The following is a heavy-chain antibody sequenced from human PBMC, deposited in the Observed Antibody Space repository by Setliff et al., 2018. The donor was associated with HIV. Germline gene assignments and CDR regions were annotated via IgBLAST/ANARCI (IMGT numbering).Heavy chain of an antibody. CDR1: GLTFSSYW. CDR2: INQDGSAK. V-gene: IGHV3-7*01. D-gene: IGHD1-26*01. J-gene: IGHJ4*02. CDR3: ARDSGTTVGATRPGY. Sequence: GGSLRLSCAASGLTFSSYWISWVRQAPGKGLEWVANINQDGSAKFYVDSVKGRFTISRDNAQNSLYLQMNSLRVEDTAVYYCARDSGTTVGATRPGYWGQGTLVTVSS.